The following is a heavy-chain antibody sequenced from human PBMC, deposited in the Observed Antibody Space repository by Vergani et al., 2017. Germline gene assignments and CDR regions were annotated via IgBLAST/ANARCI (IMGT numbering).Heavy chain of an antibody. CDR3: ARSLWFGELSRDY. J-gene: IGHJ4*02. CDR1: GFTFSSYA. CDR2: ISYDGSNK. V-gene: IGHV3-30*14. Sequence: QVQLVESGGGVVQPGRSLRLSCAASGFTFSSYAMHWVRQAPGKGLEWVAVISYDGSNKYYADSVKGRFTISRDNSKNTLYLQMNSLRAEDTAVYYCARSLWFGELSRDYWGQGTLVTVSS. D-gene: IGHD3-10*01.